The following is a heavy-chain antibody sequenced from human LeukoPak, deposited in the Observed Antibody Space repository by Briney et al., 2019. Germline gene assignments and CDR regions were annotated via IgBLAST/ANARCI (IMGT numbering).Heavy chain of an antibody. D-gene: IGHD1-26*01. CDR1: GGSISSYY. CDR3: ARDIVGVTRAFGY. V-gene: IGHV4-59*01. CDR2: IYYSGNT. J-gene: IGHJ4*02. Sequence: SETLSLTCTVSGGSISSYYWSWIRQPPGKGLEWIGYIYYSGNTNYNPSLKSRVTMSVDTSKNQFSLRLSSVTAADTAVYYCARDIVGVTRAFGYWGQGTLATVSS.